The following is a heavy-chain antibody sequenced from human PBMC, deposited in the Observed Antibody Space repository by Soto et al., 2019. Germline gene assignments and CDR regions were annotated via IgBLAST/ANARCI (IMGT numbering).Heavy chain of an antibody. CDR1: GGTFSSYA. J-gene: IGHJ4*02. D-gene: IGHD3-10*01. Sequence: ASVKVSCKASGGTFSSYAISWVRQAPGQGLEWMGGIIPIFGTANYAQKFQGRVTITADKSTSTAYMELSSLRSEDTAVYYCASTPEQYGTGTYYFGYWGQGTLVTVSS. CDR2: IIPIFGTA. V-gene: IGHV1-69*06. CDR3: ASTPEQYGTGTYYFGY.